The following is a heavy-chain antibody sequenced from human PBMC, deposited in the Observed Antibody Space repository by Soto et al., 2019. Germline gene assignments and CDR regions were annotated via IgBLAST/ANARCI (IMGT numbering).Heavy chain of an antibody. CDR1: GGSISVYY. Sequence: SETLSLTCTISGGSISVYYWSWIRQSPRQGLEWIGYVYDNGRPYYSPSLKSRVTISADTSKNQISLKLTTATAADTAVYHCARGVGSSPPRYWGRGTLVTVSS. CDR2: VYDNGRP. D-gene: IGHD3-9*01. V-gene: IGHV4-59*01. CDR3: ARGVGSSPPRY. J-gene: IGHJ4*02.